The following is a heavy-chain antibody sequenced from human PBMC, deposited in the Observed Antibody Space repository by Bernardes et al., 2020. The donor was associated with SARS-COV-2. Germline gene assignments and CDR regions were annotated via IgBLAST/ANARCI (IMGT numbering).Heavy chain of an antibody. CDR1: GGSISSYY. J-gene: IGHJ6*04. Sequence: SESLSLTCTVSGGSISSYYLSWIRQPAGKGLEWISRIYTSGSTNYNPSLKSRVTMSVDTSKNQFSLKLSSVTAADTAVYYCARAGCSSTSCYNSMDGWGKGTTVTVSS. CDR2: IYTSGST. CDR3: ARAGCSSTSCYNSMDG. V-gene: IGHV4-4*07. D-gene: IGHD2-2*02.